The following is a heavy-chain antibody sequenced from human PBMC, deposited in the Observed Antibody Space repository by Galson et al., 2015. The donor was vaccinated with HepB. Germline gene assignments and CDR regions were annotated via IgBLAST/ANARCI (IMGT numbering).Heavy chain of an antibody. V-gene: IGHV3-23*01. Sequence: ALRLSCAASSGFTFSSYWMYWVRQAPGKGLEWVSAISGSGSHTYYADSVKGRYIISRDNSKNTLYLQIDSLRVDDTAVYYCTKDKHGYTQPFEYWGQGTLVTVSS. D-gene: IGHD5-12*01. CDR2: ISGSGSHT. CDR1: GFTFSSYW. J-gene: IGHJ4*02. CDR3: TKDKHGYTQPFEY.